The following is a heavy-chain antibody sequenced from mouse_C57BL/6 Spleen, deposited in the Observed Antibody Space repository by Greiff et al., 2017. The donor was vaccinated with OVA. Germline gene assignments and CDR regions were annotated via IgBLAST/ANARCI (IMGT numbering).Heavy chain of an antibody. J-gene: IGHJ4*01. Sequence: EVQLQQSGPELVKPGASVKISCKASGYTFTDYYMNWVKQSHGKSLEWIGDINPNNGGTSYNQKFKGKATLTVDKSSSTAYMELRSLTSEDSAVYYCARSEDYYGYDGYAMDYWGQGTSVTVAS. D-gene: IGHD2-2*01. CDR3: ARSEDYYGYDGYAMDY. CDR2: INPNNGGT. CDR1: GYTFTDYY. V-gene: IGHV1-26*01.